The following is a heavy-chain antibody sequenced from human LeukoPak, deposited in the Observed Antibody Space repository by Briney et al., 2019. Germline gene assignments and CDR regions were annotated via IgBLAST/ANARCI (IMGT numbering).Heavy chain of an antibody. J-gene: IGHJ4*02. CDR2: FDPEDGET. CDR1: GYTLTELS. CDR3: ATAPRYYYGSRGYLGDFDY. V-gene: IGHV1-24*01. D-gene: IGHD3-22*01. Sequence: ASVKVSCKVSGYTLTELSMHWVRQAPGKGLEWMGGFDPEDGETIYAQKFQGRVTMTEDTSTDTAYMELSSLRSEDTAVYYCATAPRYYYGSRGYLGDFDYWGQGTLVTVSS.